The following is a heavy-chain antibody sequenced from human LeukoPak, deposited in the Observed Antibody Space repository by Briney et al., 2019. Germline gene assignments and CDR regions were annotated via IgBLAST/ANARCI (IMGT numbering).Heavy chain of an antibody. CDR3: AKGGSGYYVFDY. CDR2: ISGSGDYT. V-gene: IGHV3-23*01. D-gene: IGHD3-22*01. Sequence: GGSLRLSCAASGFTFSNFAMGWVRQAPGKGLEWISGISGSGDYTYQADSVKGRFTISRENSKNTLYLQMNSLRAEDTAGYYCAKGGSGYYVFDYWGQGTLVTVSS. CDR1: GFTFSNFA. J-gene: IGHJ4*02.